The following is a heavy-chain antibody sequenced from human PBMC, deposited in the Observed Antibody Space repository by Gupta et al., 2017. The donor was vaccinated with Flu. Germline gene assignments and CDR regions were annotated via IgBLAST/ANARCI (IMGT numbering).Heavy chain of an antibody. V-gene: IGHV1-24*01. CDR3: ATPRRVYSGSYLPKSFRGVYAFDI. J-gene: IGHJ3*02. D-gene: IGHD1-26*01. CDR2: FDPEDGET. CDR1: GYTLTELS. Sequence: QVQLVQSGAEVKKPGASVKVSCKVSGYTLTELSMHWVRQAPGKGLEWMGGFDPEDGETIYAQKFQGRVTMTEDTSTDTAYMELSSLRSEDTAVYYCATPRRVYSGSYLPKSFRGVYAFDIWGQGTMVTVSS.